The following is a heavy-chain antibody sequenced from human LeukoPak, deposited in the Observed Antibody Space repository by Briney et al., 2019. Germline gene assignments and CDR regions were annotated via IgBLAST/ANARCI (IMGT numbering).Heavy chain of an antibody. V-gene: IGHV4-34*01. Sequence: PSETLSLTCAVYGGSFSDYYWSWIRQPPGKGLEWIGEINHSGSTNYNPSLKSRVTISVDTSKNQFSLKLSSVTAADTAVYYCASGWEYYDILTGYPYWGQGTLVTVSS. D-gene: IGHD3-9*01. CDR1: GGSFSDYY. CDR3: ASGWEYYDILTGYPY. J-gene: IGHJ4*02. CDR2: INHSGST.